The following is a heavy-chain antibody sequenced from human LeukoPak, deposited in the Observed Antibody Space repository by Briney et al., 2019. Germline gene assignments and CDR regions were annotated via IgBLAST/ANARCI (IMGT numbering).Heavy chain of an antibody. Sequence: ASVKVSCXASGYTFTGYYMHWVRLAPGQGLEWMGRINPNSGGTNYAQKFQSRVTMTRDTSISTAYMELSRVRSDDTAVYYCAGVGWPLEYAFDIWGQGTMVTVSS. V-gene: IGHV1-2*06. J-gene: IGHJ3*02. CDR3: AGVGWPLEYAFDI. CDR1: GYTFTGYY. CDR2: INPNSGGT. D-gene: IGHD1-26*01.